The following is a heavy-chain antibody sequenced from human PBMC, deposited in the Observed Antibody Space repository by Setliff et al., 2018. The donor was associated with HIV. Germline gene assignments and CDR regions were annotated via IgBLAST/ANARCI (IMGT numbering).Heavy chain of an antibody. Sequence: SETLSLTCTVSGDSISSSSYYWAWIRQPPGKGLEWIGSIYSSGITYYNPSLQSRVAISVDTSKNHFSLKLGSVTAADTAVYYCAGGYGSGSYPGDWGQGTLVTVSS. D-gene: IGHD3-10*01. J-gene: IGHJ4*02. CDR2: IYSSGIT. CDR3: AGGYGSGSYPGD. V-gene: IGHV4-39*07. CDR1: GDSISSSSYY.